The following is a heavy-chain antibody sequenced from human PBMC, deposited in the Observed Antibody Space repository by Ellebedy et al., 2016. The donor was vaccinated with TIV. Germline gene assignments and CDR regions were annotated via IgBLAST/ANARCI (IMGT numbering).Heavy chain of an antibody. CDR1: GFIFGSYG. D-gene: IGHD3-22*01. Sequence: GESLKISXAASGFIFGSYGMHWVRQAPGKGLEWVTVISYEGSNEYYADSVKGRFTISRDNSKNTLYLQMNSLRAEDTAVYYCARGGTYDSSSYPDFDYWGQGTLVTVSS. CDR2: ISYEGSNE. V-gene: IGHV3-30-3*01. J-gene: IGHJ4*02. CDR3: ARGGTYDSSSYPDFDY.